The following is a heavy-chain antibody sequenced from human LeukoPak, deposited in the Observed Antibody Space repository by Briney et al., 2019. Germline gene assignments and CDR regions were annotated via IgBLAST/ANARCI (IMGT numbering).Heavy chain of an antibody. D-gene: IGHD1-26*01. J-gene: IGHJ4*02. CDR3: ARDLSGSYGYFDY. Sequence: PSETLSLTCTVSGGPISSYYWSWIRQPPGKGLEWIGYIYYSGSTNYNPSLKSRVTISVDTSKNQFSLKLSSVTAADTAVYYCARDLSGSYGYFDYWGQGTLVTVSS. V-gene: IGHV4-59*01. CDR1: GGPISSYY. CDR2: IYYSGST.